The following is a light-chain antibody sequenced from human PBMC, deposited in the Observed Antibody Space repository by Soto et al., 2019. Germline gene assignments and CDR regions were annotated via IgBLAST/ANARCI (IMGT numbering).Light chain of an antibody. CDR1: QSLVHIDGNTY. CDR2: KIS. Sequence: DIVLTQTRLSSPVTLGQPASISCRSSQSLVHIDGNTYFNWLQQRPGQPTRLLIYKISIRFPGVPDRFSGSGAGTDFTLKISRVEAEDVGVYYCMQATQSYTFGQGTRLEIK. V-gene: IGKV2-24*01. CDR3: MQATQSYT. J-gene: IGKJ2*01.